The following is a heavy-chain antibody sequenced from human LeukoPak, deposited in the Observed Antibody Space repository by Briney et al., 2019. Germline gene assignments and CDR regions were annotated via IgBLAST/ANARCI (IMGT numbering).Heavy chain of an antibody. D-gene: IGHD3-10*01. CDR2: IHYSGTT. CDR1: GDSISTFF. V-gene: IGHV4-59*01. CDR3: ARGPMVRGAIIPNWFDP. Sequence: SETLSLTCTVSGDSISTFFWSWIRQPPGNGLEWIGYIHYSGTTNYNPSLKSRLTISVDTSKNQVSLKLSSVTAADTALYYCARGPMVRGAIIPNWFDPWGQGTLVTVSS. J-gene: IGHJ5*02.